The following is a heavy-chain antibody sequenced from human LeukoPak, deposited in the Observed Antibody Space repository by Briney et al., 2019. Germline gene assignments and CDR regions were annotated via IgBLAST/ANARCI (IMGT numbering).Heavy chain of an antibody. Sequence: GGSLRLSCAASGFTFSICAMNWVRQAPGKGLGWVSGISGSGSSTYYADSVKGRFTISRDSSKNTVYLQMNSPRAEDTAKYYCAKADGSYKTLIDYWGQGTLVTVSS. J-gene: IGHJ4*02. D-gene: IGHD3-10*01. CDR2: ISGSGSST. CDR3: AKADGSYKTLIDY. V-gene: IGHV3-23*01. CDR1: GFTFSICA.